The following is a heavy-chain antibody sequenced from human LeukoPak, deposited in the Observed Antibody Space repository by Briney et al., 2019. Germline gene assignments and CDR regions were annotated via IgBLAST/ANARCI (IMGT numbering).Heavy chain of an antibody. CDR2: MNPNSGNT. J-gene: IGHJ4*02. CDR1: GYTFTSYD. CDR3: ARSRDIWFGENFDY. Sequence: ASVKVSCKASGYTFTSYDINWVRQATGQGLEWMGWMNPNSGNTGYAQKFQGRVTMTRNTSISTAYMELSNLRSEDTAVYYCARSRDIWFGENFDYWGQGTLVTVSS. V-gene: IGHV1-8*01. D-gene: IGHD3-10*01.